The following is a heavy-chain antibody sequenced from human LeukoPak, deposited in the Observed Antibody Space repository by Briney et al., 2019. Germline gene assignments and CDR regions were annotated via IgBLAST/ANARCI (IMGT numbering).Heavy chain of an antibody. V-gene: IGHV4-4*07. CDR2: IYTSGST. D-gene: IGHD6-19*01. J-gene: IGHJ4*02. Sequence: SETLSLTCTVSGGSISSYFWSWIRQPAGKGLEWIGRIYTSGSTDYNPSLKSRVTLSVDTSKNQFSLKLSSVTAADTAVYYCARPYSSGWYRFWGQGTLVTVSS. CDR3: ARPYSSGWYRF. CDR1: GGSISSYF.